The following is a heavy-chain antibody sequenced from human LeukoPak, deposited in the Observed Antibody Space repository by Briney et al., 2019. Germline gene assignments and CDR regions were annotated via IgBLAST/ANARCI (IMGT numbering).Heavy chain of an antibody. J-gene: IGHJ3*02. D-gene: IGHD2-8*02. Sequence: GGSLSLSCAASGFTFSNYAMSWVRQAPGKGLEWVSGITARADSTYYADSVKGRVTISRDNSKNTLFLQLNSLRAEDAAVYYCAKTCTWSIDAFHIWGQGTMVIVSS. CDR1: GFTFSNYA. CDR3: AKTCTWSIDAFHI. V-gene: IGHV3-23*01. CDR2: ITARADST.